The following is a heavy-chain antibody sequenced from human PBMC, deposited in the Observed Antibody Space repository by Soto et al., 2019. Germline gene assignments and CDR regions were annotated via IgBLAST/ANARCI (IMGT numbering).Heavy chain of an antibody. CDR1: GFTFSSYG. CDR2: IWYDGSNK. Sequence: GGSLRLSCAASGFTFSSYGMHWVRQAPGKGLEWVAVIWYDGSNKYYADSVKGRFTISRDNSKNTLYLQMNSLRAEDTVVYYCARDFFASSSSYYYMDVWGKGTTVTVSS. D-gene: IGHD6-6*01. CDR3: ARDFFASSSSYYYMDV. V-gene: IGHV3-33*01. J-gene: IGHJ6*03.